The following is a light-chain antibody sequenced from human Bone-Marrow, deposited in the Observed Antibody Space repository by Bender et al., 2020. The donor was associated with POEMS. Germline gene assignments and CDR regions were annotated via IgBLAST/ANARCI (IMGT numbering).Light chain of an antibody. CDR1: SSDIGDYNF. V-gene: IGLV2-14*01. J-gene: IGLJ2*01. CDR3: SSCRRSVTI. CDR2: DVS. Sequence: QSALTQPASVSGSPGQSITISCTGTSSDIGDYNFVSWYQQHPGKAPKLIIYDVSDRPSGVSHRFSGSKSGNTASLTISGLQAEDEALYFCSSCRRSVTIFGGGTKVTVL.